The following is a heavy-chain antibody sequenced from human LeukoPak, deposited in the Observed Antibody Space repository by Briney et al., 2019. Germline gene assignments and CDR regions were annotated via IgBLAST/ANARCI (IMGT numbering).Heavy chain of an antibody. D-gene: IGHD6-19*01. CDR1: GFTFDDYA. CDR2: ISWNSDSI. V-gene: IGHV3-9*01. Sequence: GGSLRLSCAASGFTFDDYAMHWVRQAPGKGLEWVSGISWNSDSIGYADSVKGRFTISRDNAKNSLCLQMNSLRAEDTALYYCAKDRRGSSGPILNWGQGTLVTVSS. J-gene: IGHJ4*02. CDR3: AKDRRGSSGPILN.